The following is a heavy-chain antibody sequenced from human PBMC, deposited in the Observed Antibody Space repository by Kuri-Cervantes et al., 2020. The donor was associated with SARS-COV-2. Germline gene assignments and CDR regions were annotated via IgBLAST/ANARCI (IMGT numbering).Heavy chain of an antibody. V-gene: IGHV3-21*01. Sequence: GESLKISCVATGFTFSGYTMNWVRQAPGKALQWVSSISGSGSYIYYADSVKGRFTVSRDSAKNTLYLQMNSLRAEDTAVYYCARSGIAARYDAFDIWGQGTMVTVSS. CDR2: ISGSGSYI. CDR3: ARSGIAARYDAFDI. J-gene: IGHJ3*02. CDR1: GFTFSGYT. D-gene: IGHD6-6*01.